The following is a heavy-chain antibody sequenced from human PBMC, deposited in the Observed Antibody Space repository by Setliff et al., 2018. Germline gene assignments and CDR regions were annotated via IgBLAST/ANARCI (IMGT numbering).Heavy chain of an antibody. CDR1: GFIFGDYH. CDR2: ISGSGNTI. Sequence: GGSLRLSCVPSGFIFGDYHMSWIRQAPGKGLDWVAYISGSGNTIYYADSVKGRFTISRDNSRNTLELQMNSLGTEDTAVYYCAKVDSLWDSEYYFDYWGQGTLVTVSS. CDR3: AKVDSLWDSEYYFDY. J-gene: IGHJ4*02. V-gene: IGHV3-11*04. D-gene: IGHD3-16*01.